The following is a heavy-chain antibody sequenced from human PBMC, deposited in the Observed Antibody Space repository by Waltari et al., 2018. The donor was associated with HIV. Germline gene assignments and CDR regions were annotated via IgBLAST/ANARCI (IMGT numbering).Heavy chain of an antibody. J-gene: IGHJ6*02. CDR3: VRTQVDPYYGMDV. V-gene: IGHV3-7*01. CDR1: GFNFNNFY. Sequence: EVYLVESGGNLVQPGGSLSLSCVASGFNFNNFYMSWVRQVPGEWLAWVADMHPDGDIKSHADLVKCRFITSRDNTRNSLFLQMNSLRVEDTGLYYCVRTQVDPYYGMDVWGQGTTVTVSS. D-gene: IGHD3-9*01. CDR2: MHPDGDIK.